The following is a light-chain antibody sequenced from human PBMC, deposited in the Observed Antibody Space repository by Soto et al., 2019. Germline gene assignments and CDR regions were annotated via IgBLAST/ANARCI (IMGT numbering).Light chain of an antibody. Sequence: QSALTQPASVSGSPGQSITISCTGTSGDVGTYDLVSWYQHHPGAAPKLMIYEATRRPSGISNRFSGSKSGNTASLTISGLQAEDEAAYYRCYFAGSNSWVFGGGTKVTVL. CDR3: CYFAGSNSWV. V-gene: IGLV2-23*01. J-gene: IGLJ3*02. CDR2: EAT. CDR1: SGDVGTYDL.